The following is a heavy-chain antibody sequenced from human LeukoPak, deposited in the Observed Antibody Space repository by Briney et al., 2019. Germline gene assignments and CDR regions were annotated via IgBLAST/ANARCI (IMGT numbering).Heavy chain of an antibody. CDR1: GYTFTSYY. D-gene: IGHD3-3*01. Sequence: ASVKVSCKASGYTFTSYYMHWVRQAPGQGLEWMGWINPNSGGTNYAQKFQGRVTMTRDTSISTAYMELSRLRSDDTAVYYCARESDYDFWSGYIWFDPWGQGTLVTVSS. CDR3: ARESDYDFWSGYIWFDP. V-gene: IGHV1-2*02. J-gene: IGHJ5*02. CDR2: INPNSGGT.